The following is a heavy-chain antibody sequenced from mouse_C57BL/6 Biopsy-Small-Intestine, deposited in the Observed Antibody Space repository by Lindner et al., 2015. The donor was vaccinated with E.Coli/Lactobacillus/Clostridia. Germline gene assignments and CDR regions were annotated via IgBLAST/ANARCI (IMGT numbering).Heavy chain of an antibody. CDR1: GFTFSSYG. Sequence: VQLQESGGDLVKPGGPLKLSCAASGFTFSSYGMFWVRQTPDKKLEWVATISSGGSYTYYPDSVKGRFTISRDNAKNTLYLQMSSLKSEDTAMYYCARQIYYGYDDEYYFDYWGQGTTLTVSS. D-gene: IGHD2-2*01. CDR2: ISSGGSYT. CDR3: ARQIYYGYDDEYYFDY. V-gene: IGHV5-6*01. J-gene: IGHJ2*01.